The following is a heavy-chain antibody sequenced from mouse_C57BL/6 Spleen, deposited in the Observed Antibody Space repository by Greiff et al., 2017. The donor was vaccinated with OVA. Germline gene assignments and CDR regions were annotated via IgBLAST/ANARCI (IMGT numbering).Heavy chain of an antibody. CDR2: ISYDGSN. V-gene: IGHV3-6*01. Sequence: EVKLVESGPGLVKPSQSLSLTCSVTGYSITSGYYWNWIRQFPGNKLEWMGYISYDGSNNYNPSLKNRISITRDTSKNQFFLKLNSVTTEDTATYYCAREGDGYYDAMDYWGQGTSVTVSS. J-gene: IGHJ4*01. CDR3: AREGDGYYDAMDY. D-gene: IGHD2-3*01. CDR1: GYSITSGYY.